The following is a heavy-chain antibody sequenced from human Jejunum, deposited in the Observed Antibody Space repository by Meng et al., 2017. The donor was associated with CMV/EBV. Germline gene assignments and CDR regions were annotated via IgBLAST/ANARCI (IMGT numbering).Heavy chain of an antibody. CDR3: AREAHFSFDL. Sequence: KVSCEASGDTFRTYAIAWVRQAPGQELEWMGNIIPFLDVSKYAQRFQGRVTFTTDRSTNTIYMELSSLRSDDTAMYFCAREAHFSFDLWGQGTLVTVSS. D-gene: IGHD2/OR15-2a*01. J-gene: IGHJ4*02. V-gene: IGHV1-69*04. CDR1: GDTFRTYA. CDR2: IIPFLDVS.